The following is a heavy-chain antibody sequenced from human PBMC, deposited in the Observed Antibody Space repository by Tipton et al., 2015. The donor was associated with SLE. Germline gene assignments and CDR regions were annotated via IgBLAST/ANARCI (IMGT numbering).Heavy chain of an antibody. D-gene: IGHD3-22*01. V-gene: IGHV4-38-2*01. J-gene: IGHJ6*02. CDR1: GYSISSGYY. Sequence: TLSLTCAVSGYSISSGYYWGWIRQPPGKGLEWIGTIYHSGSTYYNPSLKSRVTISVDTSKNQFSLKLSSVTAADTAVYYCARAVYYYDSSGYSDYYYGMDVWGHETLVSVSS. CDR3: ARAVYYYDSSGYSDYYYGMDV. CDR2: IYHSGST.